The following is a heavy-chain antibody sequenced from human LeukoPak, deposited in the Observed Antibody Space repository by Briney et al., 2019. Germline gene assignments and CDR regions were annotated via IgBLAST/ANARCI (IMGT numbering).Heavy chain of an antibody. Sequence: SETLSLTCTVSGGSISSYYWSWIRQPPGKGLEWIGYIYYSGSTNYNPSLKSRVTISVDTSKNQFSLKLSSVTAADTAVYYCARHPIAAAGIGYFQHWGQGTLVTVSS. D-gene: IGHD6-13*01. CDR3: ARHPIAAAGIGYFQH. V-gene: IGHV4-59*08. J-gene: IGHJ1*01. CDR1: GGSISSYY. CDR2: IYYSGST.